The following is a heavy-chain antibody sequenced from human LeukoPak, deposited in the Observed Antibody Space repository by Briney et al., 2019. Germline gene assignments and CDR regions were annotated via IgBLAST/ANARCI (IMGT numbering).Heavy chain of an antibody. CDR3: AREGFVVPAAIPPSAFDI. Sequence: TSETLSLTCTVSGSSISSYYWSWIRQPPGKGLEWIGYIYYSGSTNYNPSLKSRVTISVDTSKNQFSLKLSSVTAADTAVYYCAREGFVVPAAIPPSAFDIWGQGTMVTVSS. V-gene: IGHV4-59*12. D-gene: IGHD2-2*02. CDR2: IYYSGST. CDR1: GSSISSYY. J-gene: IGHJ3*02.